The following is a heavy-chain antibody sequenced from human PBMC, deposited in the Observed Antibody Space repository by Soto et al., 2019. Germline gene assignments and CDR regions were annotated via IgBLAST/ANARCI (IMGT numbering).Heavy chain of an antibody. Sequence: QVQLVQSGAEVKKPGSSVKVSCKASGGTFSSYAISWVRQAPGQGLEWMGGIIPIFGTANYAQKFQGRVTITADESTSTAYMELSSLRSEDTAVYYCAGDREAPYYYGSGTSHGMDVWGQGTTVTVSS. D-gene: IGHD3-10*01. CDR1: GGTFSSYA. V-gene: IGHV1-69*01. CDR2: IIPIFGTA. J-gene: IGHJ6*02. CDR3: AGDREAPYYYGSGTSHGMDV.